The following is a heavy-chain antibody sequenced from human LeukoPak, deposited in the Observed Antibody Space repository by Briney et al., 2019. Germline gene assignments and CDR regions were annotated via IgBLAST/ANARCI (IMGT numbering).Heavy chain of an antibody. CDR3: ASGSPPYYYYYMDV. V-gene: IGHV1-2*02. Sequence: ASVKVSCKASGYTFTGYYMHWVRQAPGQGLEWMGWINPNSGGTNYAQKFQGRVTMTRDTSISTAYMELSRLRSDDTDVYYCASGSPPYYYYYMDVWGKGTTVTVSS. CDR2: INPNSGGT. D-gene: IGHD1-26*01. J-gene: IGHJ6*03. CDR1: GYTFTGYY.